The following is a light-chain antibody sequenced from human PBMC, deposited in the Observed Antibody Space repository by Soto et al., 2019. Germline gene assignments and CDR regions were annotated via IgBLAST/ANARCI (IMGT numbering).Light chain of an antibody. Sequence: IQLTQSPSSLSASVGDRVIITCRASQGIRSDFAWFQQKPGKAPKLLIYLISTLQSGVPSRFSGSGSGTDFTLTISSLHTEDFATYYCQQLNSYPITFGQGTRREIK. J-gene: IGKJ5*01. CDR3: QQLNSYPIT. CDR1: QGIRSD. V-gene: IGKV1-9*01. CDR2: LIS.